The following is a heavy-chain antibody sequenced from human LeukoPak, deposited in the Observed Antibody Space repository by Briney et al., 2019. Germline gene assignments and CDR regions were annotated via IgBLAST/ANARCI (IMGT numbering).Heavy chain of an antibody. CDR3: AKTLFSSYGDYLLGD. Sequence: PGGSLRLSCAASGFSFSSYGMHWVRRAPGKGLEWVAFIRSDGSKKYYADSVKGRFTISRDSFENSLDLQMNSLRAEDTAVYYCAKTLFSSYGDYLLGDWGQGTLVTVSS. CDR2: IRSDGSKK. J-gene: IGHJ4*02. V-gene: IGHV3-30*02. D-gene: IGHD4-17*01. CDR1: GFSFSSYG.